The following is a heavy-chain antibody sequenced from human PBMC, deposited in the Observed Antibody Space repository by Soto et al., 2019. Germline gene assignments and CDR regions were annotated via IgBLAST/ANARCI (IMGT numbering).Heavy chain of an antibody. J-gene: IGHJ4*02. V-gene: IGHV3-23*01. D-gene: IGHD1-1*01. CDR2: FSGSSGNT. Sequence: EVQLLESGGGLAQPGGSLRLSCAASGFSISTYGVTWVRQAPGKGLEWVSGFSGSSGNTYYADSVKGRFTISRDNSKNTVYLQMNSLRAEDTAVYYCARWNGYGDSWGQGTLVTASS. CDR3: ARWNGYGDS. CDR1: GFSISTYG.